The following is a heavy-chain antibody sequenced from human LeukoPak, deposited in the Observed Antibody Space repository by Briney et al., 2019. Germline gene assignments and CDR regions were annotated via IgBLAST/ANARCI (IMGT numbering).Heavy chain of an antibody. CDR3: AKSPGRLVVVPAAQRYFDY. D-gene: IGHD2-2*01. V-gene: IGHV3-23*01. Sequence: GGSLRLSCAASGFTFSSYAMSWVRQAPGKGLEWVSAISGSGGSTYYADSVKGRFTISRDNSKNTLYLQMNSLRAEDTDVYYCAKSPGRLVVVPAAQRYFDYWGQGTLVTVSS. CDR1: GFTFSSYA. J-gene: IGHJ4*02. CDR2: ISGSGGST.